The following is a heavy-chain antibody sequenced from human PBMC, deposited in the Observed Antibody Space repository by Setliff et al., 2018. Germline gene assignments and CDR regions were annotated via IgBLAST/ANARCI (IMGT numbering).Heavy chain of an antibody. D-gene: IGHD2-2*01. CDR3: AKDRWGYADP. Sequence: PGGSLRLSCAASGFSFGGHDMHWVRQAPGKGLEWVAFIRYDGTTESYADSVRGRFTISRDNSMDTLFLQMNGLTTDDTAKYFCAKDRWGYADPWGQGTLVTVSS. CDR2: IRYDGTTE. V-gene: IGHV3-30*02. CDR1: GFSFGGHD. J-gene: IGHJ5*02.